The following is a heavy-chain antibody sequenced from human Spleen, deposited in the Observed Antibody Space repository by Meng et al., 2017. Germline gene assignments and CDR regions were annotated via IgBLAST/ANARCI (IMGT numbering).Heavy chain of an antibody. CDR2: ISAYNGNT. Sequence: ASVKVSCKASGYTFTLYGISWVRQAPGQGLEWMGWISAYNGNTNYAQKLQGRVTMTTDTSTRTAYMELSRLRSDDTAVYYCARDKYCSGGSCYSLYFDYWGQGTLVTVSS. J-gene: IGHJ4*02. CDR1: GYTFTLYG. CDR3: ARDKYCSGGSCYSLYFDY. D-gene: IGHD2-15*01. V-gene: IGHV1-18*01.